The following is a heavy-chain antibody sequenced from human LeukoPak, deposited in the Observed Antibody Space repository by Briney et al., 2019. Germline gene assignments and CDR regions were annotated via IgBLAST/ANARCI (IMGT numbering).Heavy chain of an antibody. Sequence: GESLKISCKGSGYSFTSYWIAWMRQMPGKGLEWMGIIYPGDSDTRYSPSFQGQVTISADKSISTAFLQWSSLRAADTAIYYCARGYGDYGGSDYWGQGTLVTVSS. J-gene: IGHJ4*02. CDR1: GYSFTSYW. D-gene: IGHD4-17*01. CDR3: ARGYGDYGGSDY. V-gene: IGHV5-51*01. CDR2: IYPGDSDT.